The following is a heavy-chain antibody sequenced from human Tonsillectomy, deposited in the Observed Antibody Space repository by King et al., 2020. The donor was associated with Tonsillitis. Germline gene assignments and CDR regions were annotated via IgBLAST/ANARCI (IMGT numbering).Heavy chain of an antibody. J-gene: IGHJ4*02. V-gene: IGHV3-21*01. CDR2: TTSNSLYK. CDR3: ARVILVGATAFDF. Sequence: VQLVESGGGLVKPGGSLRLSCEASGFTFNTYSMAWVRQAPETGLEWVSSTTSNSLYKYYSESVKGRFTISRDNAKNSLYLQMNSLGAEDTAVYYCARVILVGATAFDFWGQGTLVTVSS. D-gene: IGHD1-26*01. CDR1: GFTFNTYS.